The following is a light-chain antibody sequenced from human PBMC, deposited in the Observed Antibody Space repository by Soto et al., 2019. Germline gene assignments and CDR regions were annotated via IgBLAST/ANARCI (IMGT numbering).Light chain of an antibody. J-gene: IGKJ4*01. V-gene: IGKV3D-20*02. CDR2: DAS. Sequence: EIVFTQSPGTLSSSPGERVTLSCRASQSVSSNYLAWYQQKPGQAPRLVIYDASNRANGIPDRFSGSGSGTDFTLTISSLEPEDFAVYDCQQRSNWLPLTFGGGTKVDIK. CDR3: QQRSNWLPLT. CDR1: QSVSSNY.